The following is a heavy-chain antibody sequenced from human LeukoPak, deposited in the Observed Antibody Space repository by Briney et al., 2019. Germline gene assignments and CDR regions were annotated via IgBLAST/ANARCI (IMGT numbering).Heavy chain of an antibody. CDR1: GFTFSSYG. CDR2: IRHDGSYQ. Sequence: PGGSLRLSCAVFGFTFSSYGMHWVRQTPGKGLEWVAFIRHDGSYQQYADSVKGRFTVSRDNSKDMVYLQMNSLRTEDTAVYYCAKNRDSSDYPRDFDYWGQGTLVTVSS. CDR3: AKNRDSSDYPRDFDY. V-gene: IGHV3-30*02. J-gene: IGHJ4*02. D-gene: IGHD3-22*01.